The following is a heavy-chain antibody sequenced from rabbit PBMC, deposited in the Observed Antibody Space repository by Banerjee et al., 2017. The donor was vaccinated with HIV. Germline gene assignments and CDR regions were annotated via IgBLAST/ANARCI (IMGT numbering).Heavy chain of an antibody. CDR2: IYAGKGST. Sequence: QLKETGGGLVQPGGSLTLSCKASGFDFSSYYMSWVRQAPGKGLEWIGIIYAGKGSTDYASWVNGRFTISSDNAQNTVDLQMNSLTAADTATYFCARGHYTYGYAGYAYATFNLWGPGTLVTVS. CDR1: GFDFSSYY. CDR3: ARGHYTYGYAGYAYATFNL. D-gene: IGHD6-1*01. V-gene: IGHV1S7*01. J-gene: IGHJ4*01.